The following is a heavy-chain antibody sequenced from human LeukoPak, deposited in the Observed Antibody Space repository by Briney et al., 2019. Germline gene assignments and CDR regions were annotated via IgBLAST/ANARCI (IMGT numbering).Heavy chain of an antibody. J-gene: IGHJ4*02. CDR3: ARENIRDLGVFDY. V-gene: IGHV1-69*13. CDR1: GGTFSSYA. D-gene: IGHD3-16*01. CDR2: IIPIFGTA. Sequence: GASVKVSCKASGGTFSSYAISWVRQAPGQGLEWMGGIIPIFGTANYALKFQGRVTITADESTSTAYMELSSLRSEDTAVYYCARENIRDLGVFDYWGQGTLVTVSS.